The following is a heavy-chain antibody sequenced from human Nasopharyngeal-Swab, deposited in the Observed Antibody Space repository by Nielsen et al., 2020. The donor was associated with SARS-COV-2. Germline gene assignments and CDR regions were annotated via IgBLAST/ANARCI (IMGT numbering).Heavy chain of an antibody. CDR2: IIPIFGTA. D-gene: IGHD4-23*01. Sequence: SVKVSCKASGGTFSCYAISWVRQAPGQGLEWMGGIIPIFGTANYAQKFQGRVTITADESTSTAYMELSSLRSEDTAVYYCARGGTYGGNSVHAFDIWGQGTMVTVSS. CDR1: GGTFSCYA. J-gene: IGHJ3*02. V-gene: IGHV1-69*13. CDR3: ARGGTYGGNSVHAFDI.